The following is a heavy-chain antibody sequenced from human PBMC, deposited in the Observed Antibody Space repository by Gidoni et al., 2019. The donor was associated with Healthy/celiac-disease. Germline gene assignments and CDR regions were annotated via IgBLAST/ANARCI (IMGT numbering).Heavy chain of an antibody. J-gene: IGHJ4*02. Sequence: QVTLRASGPALVKPTQTLTLTCTFSGFSLSTSGMCVSWIRQPPGKALEWLALIDWDDDKYYSTSLKTRLTTSKDTSKNQVVLTMTNMDPVDTATYYCARTYDYGDYEGENNFDYWGQGTLVTVSS. CDR2: IDWDDDK. CDR3: ARTYDYGDYEGENNFDY. CDR1: GFSLSTSGMC. V-gene: IGHV2-70*01. D-gene: IGHD4-17*01.